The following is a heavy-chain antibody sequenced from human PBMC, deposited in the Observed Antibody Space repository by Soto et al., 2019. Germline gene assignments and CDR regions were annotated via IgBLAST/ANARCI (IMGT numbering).Heavy chain of an antibody. J-gene: IGHJ4*02. V-gene: IGHV1-46*03. Sequence: ASVKVSCKASGYTFTSYYMHWVRQAPGQGLEWMGIINPIGSTNYAQKFQGRVTMTRDTSTSTVYMELSSLSSEDTALYYCTRVYCSGGSCYSIDSWGQGTLVTYPQ. CDR1: GYTFTSYY. D-gene: IGHD2-15*01. CDR2: INPIGST. CDR3: TRVYCSGGSCYSIDS.